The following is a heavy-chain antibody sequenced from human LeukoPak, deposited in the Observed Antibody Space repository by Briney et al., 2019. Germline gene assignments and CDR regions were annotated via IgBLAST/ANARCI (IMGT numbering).Heavy chain of an antibody. CDR3: VNSMVRGESVDY. D-gene: IGHD3-10*01. CDR2: ISVSGGST. V-gene: IGHV3-23*01. CDR1: GFTFSSYA. Sequence: GGSLRLSCAASGFTFSSYAMSWVRQAPGKGMEWVSAISVSGGSTYYADSVKGRLTIPRDNSKNTLYLQMSSLRAEDTAVYYCVNSMVRGESVDYWGQGTLVTVSS. J-gene: IGHJ4*02.